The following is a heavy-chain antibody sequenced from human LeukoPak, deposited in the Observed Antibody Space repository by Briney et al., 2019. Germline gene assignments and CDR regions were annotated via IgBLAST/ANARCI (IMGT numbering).Heavy chain of an antibody. CDR3: ARVFYSSWTNWFDP. CDR2: INPSGGST. CDR1: GYTFTSYY. J-gene: IGHJ5*02. D-gene: IGHD6-19*01. Sequence: ASVKVSCKASGYTFTSYYMHWVRQAPGQGLEWMGIINPSGGSTSYAQKFQGRVTITRATSTSKVYMALSSLRSEETAVYYCARVFYSSWTNWFDPWGQGTLVTVSS. V-gene: IGHV1-46*01.